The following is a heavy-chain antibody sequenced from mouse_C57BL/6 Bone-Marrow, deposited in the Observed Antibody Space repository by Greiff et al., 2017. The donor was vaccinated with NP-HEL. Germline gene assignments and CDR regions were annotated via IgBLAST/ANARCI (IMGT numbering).Heavy chain of an antibody. Sequence: EVQLVESGGGLVQPGGSLSLSCAASGFTFTDYYMSWVRQPPGKALEWLGFIRNKANGYTTEYSASVKGRFTISRDNSQSILYLQMNALRAEDSATYYCARSGYDYDGAGFAYWGQGTLVTVSA. CDR1: GFTFTDYY. D-gene: IGHD2-4*01. CDR3: ARSGYDYDGAGFAY. V-gene: IGHV7-3*01. J-gene: IGHJ3*01. CDR2: IRNKANGYTT.